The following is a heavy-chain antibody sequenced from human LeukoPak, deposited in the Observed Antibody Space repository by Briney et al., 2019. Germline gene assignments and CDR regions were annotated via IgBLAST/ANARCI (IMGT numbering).Heavy chain of an antibody. Sequence: GGSLRLSCAASGFTFSSYSMNWVRQAPGKGLEWVSYISSSSSTIYYADSVKGRFTISRDNAKNSLYLQMNSLRAEDTAVYYCASDYGGNTPYFDYWGQGTLVTVSS. J-gene: IGHJ4*02. V-gene: IGHV3-48*04. CDR3: ASDYGGNTPYFDY. CDR2: ISSSSSTI. D-gene: IGHD4-23*01. CDR1: GFTFSSYS.